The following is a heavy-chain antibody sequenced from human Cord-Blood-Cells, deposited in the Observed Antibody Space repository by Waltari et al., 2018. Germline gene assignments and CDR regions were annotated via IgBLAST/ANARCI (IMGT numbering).Heavy chain of an antibody. CDR3: ARGCSGGSCYPYYYYGMDV. J-gene: IGHJ6*02. CDR2: MNPNSGNT. Sequence: QVQLVQSGAEGKKPGASVQVSCKASGYTFTSYDTNWMRPATGQGLEWMGWMNPNSGNTGYAQKFQGRVTMTRNTSISTAYMELSSLRSEDTAVYYCARGCSGGSCYPYYYYGMDVWGQGTTVTVSS. D-gene: IGHD2-15*01. CDR1: GYTFTSYD. V-gene: IGHV1-8*01.